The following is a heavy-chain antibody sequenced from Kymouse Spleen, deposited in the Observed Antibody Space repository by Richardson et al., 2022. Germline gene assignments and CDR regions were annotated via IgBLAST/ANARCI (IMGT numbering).Heavy chain of an antibody. D-gene: IGHD3-10*01. CDR3: ARGRELWFGSG. J-gene: IGHJ4*02,IGHJ5*02. Sequence: QVQLQQWGAGLLKPSETLSLTCAVYGGSFSGYYWSWIRQPPGKGLEWIGEINHSGSTNYNPSLKSRVTISVDTSKNQFSLKLSSVTAADTAVYYCARGRELWFGSGWGQGTLVTVSS. CDR1: GGSFSGYY. V-gene: IGHV4-34*01. CDR2: INHSGST.